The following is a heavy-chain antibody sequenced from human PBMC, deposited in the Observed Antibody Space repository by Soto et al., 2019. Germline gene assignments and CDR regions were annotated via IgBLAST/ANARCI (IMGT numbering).Heavy chain of an antibody. J-gene: IGHJ6*02. CDR3: ASGITGTRVPLLYYYGMDV. D-gene: IGHD1-20*01. CDR2: IIPIFGTA. Sequence: ASVKVSCKASGGTFSSYAISWVRQAPGQGLEWMGGIIPIFGTANYAQKFQGRVTITADESTSTAYMELSSLRSEDTAVYYCASGITGTRVPLLYYYGMDVWGQGTTVTVSS. CDR1: GGTFSSYA. V-gene: IGHV1-69*13.